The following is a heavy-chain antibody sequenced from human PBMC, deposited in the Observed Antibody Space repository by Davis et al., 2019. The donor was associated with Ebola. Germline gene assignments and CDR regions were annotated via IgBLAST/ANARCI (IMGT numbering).Heavy chain of an antibody. Sequence: GESLKISCAASGFTFSSYEMNWVRQAPGKGLEWVSYISSSGSTIYYADSVKGRFTISRDNAKNSLYLQMNSLRAEDTAVYDCARDLAARRGSTLGGYYYYGMDVWGQGTTVTVSS. D-gene: IGHD6-6*01. J-gene: IGHJ6*02. CDR2: ISSSGSTI. CDR3: ARDLAARRGSTLGGYYYYGMDV. V-gene: IGHV3-48*03. CDR1: GFTFSSYE.